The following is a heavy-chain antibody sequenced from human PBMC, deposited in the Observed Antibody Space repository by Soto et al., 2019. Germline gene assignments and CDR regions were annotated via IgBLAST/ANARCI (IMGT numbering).Heavy chain of an antibody. Sequence: QVQLQESGPGLVKPSQTLSLTCTVSGGSISSGDYLWSWIRQSPGKGLEWIGYISSIGSTYYNPSLKSRVSVSRDTSKNQFALKLSSVTTTDTAVYYCARGLVIRPYYYHGMDVWGQGTTVTVS. J-gene: IGHJ6*02. CDR1: GGSISSGDYL. CDR3: ARGLVIRPYYYHGMDV. V-gene: IGHV4-30-4*01. D-gene: IGHD3-9*01. CDR2: ISSIGST.